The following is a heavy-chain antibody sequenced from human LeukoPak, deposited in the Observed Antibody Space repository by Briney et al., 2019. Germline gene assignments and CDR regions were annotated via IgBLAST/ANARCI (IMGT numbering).Heavy chain of an antibody. CDR3: ARDGLGLLWFGELSSPVH. D-gene: IGHD3-10*01. CDR1: GFTFSSYA. Sequence: PGGSLRLSCAASGFTFSSYAMSWVRQAPGKGLEWVSAISGSGGSTYYADSVKGRFTISRDNSKNTLYLQMNSLRAEDTAVYYCARDGLGLLWFGELSSPVHWGQGTLVTVSS. CDR2: ISGSGGST. J-gene: IGHJ4*02. V-gene: IGHV3-23*01.